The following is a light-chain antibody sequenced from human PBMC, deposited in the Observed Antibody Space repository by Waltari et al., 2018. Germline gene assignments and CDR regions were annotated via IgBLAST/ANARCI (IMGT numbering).Light chain of an antibody. CDR1: SSDVGNYNL. CDR2: GVN. J-gene: IGLJ1*01. Sequence: QSALTQPASVSGSPGQSITISCTGTSSDVGNYNLVSWYQQHPGKAPKLIVYGVNKRPSGVSNPFYGSKSANTASLTISGLQAEDEADYYCCSYAGKNTYVCGTGTKVTVL. V-gene: IGLV2-23*02. CDR3: CSYAGKNTYV.